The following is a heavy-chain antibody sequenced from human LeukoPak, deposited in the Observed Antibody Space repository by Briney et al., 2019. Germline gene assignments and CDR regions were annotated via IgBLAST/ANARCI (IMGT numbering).Heavy chain of an antibody. Sequence: PSETLFLTCTVSGGSISSYYWSWIRQPPGKGLEWIGYIYYSGSTNYNPSLKSRVAISVDTSKNQFSLKLSSVTAADTAVYYCASYSYYYDSSGYFDYWGQGTPVTVSS. CDR3: ASYSYYYDSSGYFDY. D-gene: IGHD3-22*01. V-gene: IGHV4-59*01. J-gene: IGHJ4*02. CDR1: GGSISSYY. CDR2: IYYSGST.